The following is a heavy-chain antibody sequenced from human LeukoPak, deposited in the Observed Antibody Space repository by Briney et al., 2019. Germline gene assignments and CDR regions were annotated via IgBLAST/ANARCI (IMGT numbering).Heavy chain of an antibody. CDR3: ARDYTVSRYYYFYGMDV. CDR2: IYYSGNT. V-gene: IGHV4-61*01. CDR1: GGSVSSGSYY. J-gene: IGHJ6*02. D-gene: IGHD3-16*01. Sequence: PSETLSLTCTVSGGSVSSGSYYWSWIRQPPGKGLEWIGYIYYSGNTNCNPSLKSRVTISVDTSKDQFSLRLSSVTTADTAVYYCARDYTVSRYYYFYGMDVWGQGTTVTVSS.